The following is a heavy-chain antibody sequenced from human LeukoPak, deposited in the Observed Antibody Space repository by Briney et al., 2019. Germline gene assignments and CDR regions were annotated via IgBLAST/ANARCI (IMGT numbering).Heavy chain of an antibody. CDR1: GGSMSSYY. CDR3: ARDCSSTSCPIDDAFDI. V-gene: IGHV4-4*07. Sequence: PSETLSLTCTVSGGSMSSYYWSWIRQPAGKGLEWIGRIYTSGNTNYNPSLKSRVTMSVDTSKNQFSLKLSSVTAADTAVYYCARDCSSTSCPIDDAFDIWGQGTMVTVSS. J-gene: IGHJ3*02. D-gene: IGHD2-2*01. CDR2: IYTSGNT.